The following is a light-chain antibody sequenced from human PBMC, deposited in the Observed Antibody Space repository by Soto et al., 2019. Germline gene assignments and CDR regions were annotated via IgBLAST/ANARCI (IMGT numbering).Light chain of an antibody. V-gene: IGKV3-11*01. CDR1: QSVSSY. CDR3: QQRSNWRWLT. Sequence: EIVFTQSPATLCLSPGERATLSCRASQSVSSYLAWYQQKPGQSPRLLIYDASNRDTGIPARFSGSGSGTEFTLTISSLEREDFAVYYCQQRSNWRWLTFGGGTKVDIK. CDR2: DAS. J-gene: IGKJ4*01.